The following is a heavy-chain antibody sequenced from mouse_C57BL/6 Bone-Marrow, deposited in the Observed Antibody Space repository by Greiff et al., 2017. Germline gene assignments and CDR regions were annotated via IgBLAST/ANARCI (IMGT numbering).Heavy chain of an antibody. CDR2: IYPGSGST. V-gene: IGHV1-55*01. CDR1: GYTFTSYW. D-gene: IGHD1-1*01. Sequence: VQLQQPGAELVKPGASVKMSCKASGYTFTSYWITWVKQRPGQGLEWIGDIYPGSGSTNYNEKFKSKATLTVDTSSSTAYMQLSSLTSEDSAVYYCERARGGRGYFEVWGTGTTVTVSS. J-gene: IGHJ1*03. CDR3: ERARGGRGYFEV.